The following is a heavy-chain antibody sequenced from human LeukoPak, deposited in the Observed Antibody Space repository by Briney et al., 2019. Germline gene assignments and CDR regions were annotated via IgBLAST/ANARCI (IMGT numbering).Heavy chain of an antibody. CDR3: ASARYYYDSSGFFDY. D-gene: IGHD3-22*01. J-gene: IGHJ4*02. Sequence: SVKVSCKASGGTFSSYAISWVRQAPGQGLEWMGGTIPIFGTANYAQKFQGRVTITADESTSTAYMELSSLRSEDTAVYYCASARYYYDSSGFFDYWGQGTLVTVSS. CDR1: GGTFSSYA. V-gene: IGHV1-69*13. CDR2: TIPIFGTA.